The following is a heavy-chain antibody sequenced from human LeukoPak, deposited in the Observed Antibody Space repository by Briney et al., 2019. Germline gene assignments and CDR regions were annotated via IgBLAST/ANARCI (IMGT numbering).Heavy chain of an antibody. V-gene: IGHV4-39*01. Sequence: SETLSLTCTVSGGSISSSIYYWGWIRQPPGKGLEWIGSIYYSGSTYYNPSLKSRVTISVDTSKNQFSLKLSSVTAADTAVYYCARLGVTFDIWGQGTMVTVSS. CDR1: GGSISSSIYY. CDR3: ARLGVTFDI. CDR2: IYYSGST. D-gene: IGHD3-3*01. J-gene: IGHJ3*02.